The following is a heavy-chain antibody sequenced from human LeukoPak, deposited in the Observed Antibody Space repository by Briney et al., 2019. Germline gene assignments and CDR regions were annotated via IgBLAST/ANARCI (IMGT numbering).Heavy chain of an antibody. V-gene: IGHV4-39*01. CDR3: ARHAIAQRYFDY. J-gene: IGHJ4*02. Sequence: SETLSLTCTVSGGSISSSSYYWGWIRQPPGKGLEWIGSIYYSGSTYYNPSLKSRVTISVDTSKNQFSLKLSSVTAADTAVYCCARHAIAQRYFDYWGQGTLVTVSS. CDR1: GGSISSSSYY. D-gene: IGHD2-2*01. CDR2: IYYSGST.